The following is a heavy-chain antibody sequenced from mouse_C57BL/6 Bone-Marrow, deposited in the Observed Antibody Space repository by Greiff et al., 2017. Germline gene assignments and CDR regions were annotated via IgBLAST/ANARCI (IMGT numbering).Heavy chain of an antibody. CDR1: GFTFSSYG. J-gene: IGHJ3*01. D-gene: IGHD1-1*01. Sequence: EVHLVESGGDLVKPGGSLKPSCAASGFTFSSYGMSWVRQTPDKRLEWVATISSGGSYTYYPDSVKGRFTISRDNAKNTLYLQMSSLKSEDTAMYYCATLRGAYWGQGTLVTVSA. CDR3: ATLRGAY. CDR2: ISSGGSYT. V-gene: IGHV5-6*01.